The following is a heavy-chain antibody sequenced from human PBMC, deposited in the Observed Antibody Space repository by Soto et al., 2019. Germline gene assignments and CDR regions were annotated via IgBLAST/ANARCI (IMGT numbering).Heavy chain of an antibody. J-gene: IGHJ6*02. CDR3: ALWGFRDGNNSKYNYSGMDV. D-gene: IGHD1-1*01. CDR1: GGTFNRYT. Sequence: VQLVQSGAEVKKPGSSVKLSCKASGGTFNRYTISWVRQAPGQGLEWMGGIIPIFGTANYAQKFQGRVAIIADESKSAAYMELRSLRSEDTAVYYCALWGFRDGNNSKYNYSGMDVWGQGTKVTVSS. V-gene: IGHV1-69*01. CDR2: IIPIFGTA.